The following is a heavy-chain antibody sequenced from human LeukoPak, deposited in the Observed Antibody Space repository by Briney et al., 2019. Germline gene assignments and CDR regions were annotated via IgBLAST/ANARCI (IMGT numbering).Heavy chain of an antibody. Sequence: GASVKVSCKVSGYTLTELSMHWVRQAPGKGLEWMGGFDPEDGETIYAQKFQGRVTMTEDTSTDTAYMELSSLRSEDTAVYYCARGERYCSSTSCTFRGAFDIWGQGTMVTVSS. CDR3: ARGERYCSSTSCTFRGAFDI. V-gene: IGHV1-24*01. J-gene: IGHJ3*02. CDR2: FDPEDGET. D-gene: IGHD2-2*01. CDR1: GYTLTELS.